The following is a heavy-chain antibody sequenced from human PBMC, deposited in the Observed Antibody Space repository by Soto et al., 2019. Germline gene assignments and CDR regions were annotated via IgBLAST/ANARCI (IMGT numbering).Heavy chain of an antibody. D-gene: IGHD3-10*01. CDR3: ARGRFYGSGILYYYYYGMDV. V-gene: IGHV4-39*01. J-gene: IGHJ6*02. CDR2: IYYSGST. Sequence: PSETLSLTCTVSGGSISSSSYYWGWIRQPPGKGLEWIGSIYYSGSTYYNPSLKSRVTISVDTSKNQFSLKLSSVTAADTAVYYCARGRFYGSGILYYYYYGMDVWGQGTTVTVSS. CDR1: GGSISSSSYY.